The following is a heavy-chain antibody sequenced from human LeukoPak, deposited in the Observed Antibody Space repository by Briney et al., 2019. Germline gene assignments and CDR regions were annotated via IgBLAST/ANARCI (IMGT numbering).Heavy chain of an antibody. CDR2: ITTSGSSI. V-gene: IGHV3-11*01. D-gene: IGHD4-23*01. CDR3: ARNSGTFDP. Sequence: PGGSLRLSCAASGFTFSDYDMSWIRQAPGKGLEWVSYITTSGSSIYYADSVKGRFTISRDNAKNSLYLQMNSLSAEDTAVYYCARNSGTFDPWGQGTLVTVSS. CDR1: GFTFSDYD. J-gene: IGHJ5*02.